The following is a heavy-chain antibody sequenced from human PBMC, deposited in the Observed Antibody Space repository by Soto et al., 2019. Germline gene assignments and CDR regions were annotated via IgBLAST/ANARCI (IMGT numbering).Heavy chain of an antibody. D-gene: IGHD6-6*01. CDR3: ARQYSSSSFYYMDV. J-gene: IGHJ6*03. CDR2: IYHSGST. V-gene: IGHV4-4*02. Sequence: SETLSLTCAVSSGSISSSNWLSWVRQPPGKGLEWIGEIYHSGSTNYNPSLKSRVTISVDKSKNQFSLKLSSVTAADTAVYYCARQYSSSSFYYMDVWGKGTTVTVSS. CDR1: SGSISSSNW.